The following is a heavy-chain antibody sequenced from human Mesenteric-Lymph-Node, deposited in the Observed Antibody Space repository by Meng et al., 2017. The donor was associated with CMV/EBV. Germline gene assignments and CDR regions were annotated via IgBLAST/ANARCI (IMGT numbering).Heavy chain of an antibody. Sequence: GSFSGYYWSWIRQPPGKGLEWVGEINHSGSTNYNPYLKGRVIISADTSKIQFYLKLTSVTAADTAVYYCARGLDIVVVPATNNWFDPWGQGILVTVSS. CDR1: GSFSGYY. CDR3: ARGLDIVVVPATNNWFDP. J-gene: IGHJ5*02. D-gene: IGHD2-2*01. V-gene: IGHV4-34*01. CDR2: INHSGST.